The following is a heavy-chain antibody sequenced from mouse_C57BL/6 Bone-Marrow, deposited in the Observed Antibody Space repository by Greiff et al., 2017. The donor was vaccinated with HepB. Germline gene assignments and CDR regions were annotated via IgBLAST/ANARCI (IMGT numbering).Heavy chain of an antibody. J-gene: IGHJ1*03. Sequence: EVQLQQSGPELVKPGDSVKISCKASGYSFTGYFMNWVMQSHGKSLEWIGRINPYNGDTFYNQKFKGKATLTVDKSSSTAHMELRSLTSEDSAVYYCAREYGSLEYWYFDVWGTGTTVTVSS. CDR2: INPYNGDT. V-gene: IGHV1-20*01. CDR1: GYSFTGYF. CDR3: AREYGSLEYWYFDV. D-gene: IGHD5-1*01.